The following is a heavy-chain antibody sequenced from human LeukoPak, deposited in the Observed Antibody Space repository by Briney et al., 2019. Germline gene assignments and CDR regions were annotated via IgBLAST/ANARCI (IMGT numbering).Heavy chain of an antibody. D-gene: IGHD3-16*01. J-gene: IGHJ4*02. Sequence: SETLSLTCNVSGDSINIHYYNWIRQSPGKTLEWIANIYFNGDTRYNPALKSRATISLDTSKMHFSLQLTSVSAADTAVYFCATAPWGPPHSWGQGTLVTVSP. CDR2: IYFNGDT. V-gene: IGHV4-59*11. CDR1: GDSINIHY. CDR3: ATAPWGPPHS.